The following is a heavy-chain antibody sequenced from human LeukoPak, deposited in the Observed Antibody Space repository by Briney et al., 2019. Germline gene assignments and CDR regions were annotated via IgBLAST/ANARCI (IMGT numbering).Heavy chain of an antibody. CDR2: FDPEDGET. CDR1: GYTLTELS. V-gene: IGHV1-24*01. J-gene: IGHJ4*02. CDR3: ATGNGYNDYFDY. D-gene: IGHD5-24*01. Sequence: ASVKVSCKVSGYTLTELSMHWVRQAPGKGLEWMGGFDPEDGETIYAQKFQGRVTMTEGTSTDTAYMELSSLRSEDTAVYYCATGNGYNDYFDYWGQGTLVTVSS.